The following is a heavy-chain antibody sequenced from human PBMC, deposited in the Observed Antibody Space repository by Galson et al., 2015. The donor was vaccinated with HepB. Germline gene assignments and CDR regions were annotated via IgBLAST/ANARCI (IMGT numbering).Heavy chain of an antibody. D-gene: IGHD3-9*01. CDR1: GFSLSAYN. J-gene: IGHJ4*02. CDR3: AGDSGSYDVLTGYSSYFDL. V-gene: IGHV3-69-1*01. Sequence: SLRLSCAASGFSLSAYNMNWVRQAPGKGLEWVSSISGSTYIYYKDSVLDRFTISRDTAENSVYLQMNGLRVEDTAVYYCAGDSGSYDVLTGYSSYFDLWGPGTLVTVSS. CDR2: ISGSTYI.